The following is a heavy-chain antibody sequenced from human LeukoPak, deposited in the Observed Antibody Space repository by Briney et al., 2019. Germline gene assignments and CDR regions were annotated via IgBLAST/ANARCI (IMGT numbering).Heavy chain of an antibody. Sequence: GGSLRLSCAASGFTFSNYAMSWVRQAPGKGLEWVSAISGSGGSTYYADSVKGRFTISRDNSKNTLYLQMNSLRAEDTAVYYCAKDLVSGSYNGPDYWGQGTLVTVSS. CDR1: GFTFSNYA. D-gene: IGHD1-26*01. CDR2: ISGSGGST. J-gene: IGHJ4*02. V-gene: IGHV3-23*01. CDR3: AKDLVSGSYNGPDY.